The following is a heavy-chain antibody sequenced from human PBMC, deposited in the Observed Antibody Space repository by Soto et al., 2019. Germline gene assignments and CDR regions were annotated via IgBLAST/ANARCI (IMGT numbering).Heavy chain of an antibody. Sequence: QVTLKESGPVLVKPTETLTLTCSVSGVSLDSPTLGLIWIRQSPGRALEWLAHIFSSGEKYYSASLGNRLTISKDYSGRHVVLKMTNVGPTDTATYFCARMYRGAGTMWGIYRATDVWGQGTTVTVSS. D-gene: IGHD2-21*01. CDR3: ARMYRGAGTMWGIYRATDV. J-gene: IGHJ6*01. CDR1: GVSLDSPTLG. V-gene: IGHV2-26*01. CDR2: IFSSGEK.